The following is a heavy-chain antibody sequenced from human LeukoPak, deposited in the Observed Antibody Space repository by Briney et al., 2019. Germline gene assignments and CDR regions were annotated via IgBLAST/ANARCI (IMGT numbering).Heavy chain of an antibody. CDR1: GFTFSSYI. Sequence: GGSLRLSCAVSGFTFSSYIMNWVRQAPGKGLEWVSYISSRSGTTYYADSVKGRFTISRDNAKNSLYLQMNSLRAEDTAVYFCARQDWLQLNFLDYWGRGTLFTVSS. J-gene: IGHJ4*02. CDR3: ARQDWLQLNFLDY. V-gene: IGHV3-48*01. D-gene: IGHD5-24*01. CDR2: ISSRSGTT.